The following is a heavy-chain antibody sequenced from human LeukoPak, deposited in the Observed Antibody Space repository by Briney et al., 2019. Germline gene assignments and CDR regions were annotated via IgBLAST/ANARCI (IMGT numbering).Heavy chain of an antibody. CDR1: GFTFSSYG. CDR3: ASHSSGPGY. V-gene: IGHV3-30*03. CDR2: ISYDGSNK. J-gene: IGHJ4*02. D-gene: IGHD3-22*01. Sequence: PGRSLRLSCAASGFTFSSYGMHWVRQAPGKGLEWVAVISYDGSNKYYADSVKGRFTISRDNSKNTLYLQMNSPRAEDTAVYYCASHSSGPGYWGQGTLVTVSS.